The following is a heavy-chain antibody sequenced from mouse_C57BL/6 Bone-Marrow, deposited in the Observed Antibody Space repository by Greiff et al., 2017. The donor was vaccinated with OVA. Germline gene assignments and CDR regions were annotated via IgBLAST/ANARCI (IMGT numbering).Heavy chain of an antibody. Sequence: VKLVESGAELVRPGASVKLSCKASGYTFTDYYINWVKQRPGQGLEWIARIYPGSGNTYYNEKFKGKATLTAEKSSSTAYMQLSSLTSEDSAVYFCAREDSDYWGQGTTLTVSS. CDR3: AREDSDY. V-gene: IGHV1-76*01. CDR2: IYPGSGNT. J-gene: IGHJ2*01. CDR1: GYTFTDYY.